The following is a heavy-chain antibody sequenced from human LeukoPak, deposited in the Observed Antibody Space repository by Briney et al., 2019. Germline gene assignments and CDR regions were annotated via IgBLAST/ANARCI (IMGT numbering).Heavy chain of an antibody. Sequence: GASVKVSCKASGYTFTDYYIHWVRQAPGQGLEWMGWVNPNNGGTNYAQKFKGRVTMTRDTSITTVYMELSRLRSDDTADYYCARDGYRADSWGQGIPVTVTS. CDR1: GYTFTDYY. D-gene: IGHD3-16*02. CDR3: ARDGYRADS. CDR2: VNPNNGGT. V-gene: IGHV1-2*02. J-gene: IGHJ4*02.